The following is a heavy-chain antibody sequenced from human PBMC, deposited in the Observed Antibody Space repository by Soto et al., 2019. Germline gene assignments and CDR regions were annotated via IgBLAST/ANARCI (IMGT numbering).Heavy chain of an antibody. V-gene: IGHV4-39*01. D-gene: IGHD2-2*01. J-gene: IGHJ6*02. CDR2: FHYSGRT. Sequence: QLQLLESGPGLVKPSETLSLTCSVSGGSISSGPYSWGWIRQPPGKGLEWIGTFHYSGRTYYSPSLESRVTKSVDTSKNQFSLKVSSVTAADTAVFYCARLAGYCSGTSCYGYYGMDVWGQGTTVTVSS. CDR3: ARLAGYCSGTSCYGYYGMDV. CDR1: GGSISSGPYS.